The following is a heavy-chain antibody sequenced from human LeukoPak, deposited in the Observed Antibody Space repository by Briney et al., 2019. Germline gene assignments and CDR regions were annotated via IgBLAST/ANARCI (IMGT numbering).Heavy chain of an antibody. CDR2: IYHSGIT. D-gene: IGHD6-6*01. CDR1: GYSISSGYY. Sequence: SETLSHTCTVSGYSISSGYYWGWIRQPPGKGLEWIGSIYHSGITYYNPSLKSRVSISADTSKNQFSLKLNSVTAADTAVYYCARHFYSSSSYWFDPWGQGTLVTVSS. V-gene: IGHV4-38-2*02. J-gene: IGHJ5*02. CDR3: ARHFYSSSSYWFDP.